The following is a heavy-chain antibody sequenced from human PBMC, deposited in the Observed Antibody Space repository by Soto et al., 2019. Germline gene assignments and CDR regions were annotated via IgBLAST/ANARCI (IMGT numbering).Heavy chain of an antibody. V-gene: IGHV4-31*03. CDR3: ARVVDYDILTGHVSYYYYRLAV. CDR1: GGSISSGGYY. Sequence: SETLSLTCTVSGGSISSGGYYWSWIRQHPGKGLEWIGYIYYSGSTYYNPSLKSRVTISVDTSKNQFSLKLSSVTAADTAVYYCARVVDYDILTGHVSYYYYRLAVWGQGTTVTVSS. J-gene: IGHJ6*02. D-gene: IGHD3-9*01. CDR2: IYYSGST.